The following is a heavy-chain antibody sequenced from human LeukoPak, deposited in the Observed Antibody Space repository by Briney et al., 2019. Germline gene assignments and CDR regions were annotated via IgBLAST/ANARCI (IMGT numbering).Heavy chain of an antibody. Sequence: GESLKISCKGSGYSFTSYWISWVRQMPGKGLEWMGRIDPSDSYNNYSPSFQAHVTISAAKSISTSYLQWSSLKASDTAMYYCAGHVTVVRGVIVASYNWFGPWGPGTLVNVFS. V-gene: IGHV5-10-1*01. CDR1: GYSFTSYW. CDR3: AGHVTVVRGVIVASYNWFGP. J-gene: IGHJ5*02. D-gene: IGHD3-10*01. CDR2: IDPSDSYN.